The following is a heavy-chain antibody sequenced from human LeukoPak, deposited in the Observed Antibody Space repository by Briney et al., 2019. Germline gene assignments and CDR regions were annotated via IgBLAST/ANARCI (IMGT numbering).Heavy chain of an antibody. CDR1: GYTFTSYG. CDR2: ISAYNGNT. CDR3: ASHVVVPAAMDYYYYYYMDV. D-gene: IGHD2-2*01. V-gene: IGHV1-18*01. J-gene: IGHJ6*03. Sequence: AAVKVSCKASGYTFTSYGISWVRQAPGQGLEWMGWISAYNGNTNYAQKLQGRVTMTTDTSTSTAYMELRSLRSDDTAVYYCASHVVVPAAMDYYYYYYMDVWGKGTTVTVSS.